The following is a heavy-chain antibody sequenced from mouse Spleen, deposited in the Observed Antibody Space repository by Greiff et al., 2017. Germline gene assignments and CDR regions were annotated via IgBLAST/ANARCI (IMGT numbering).Heavy chain of an antibody. J-gene: IGHJ2*01. Sequence: QVQLKQPGAELVMPGASVKLSCKASGYTFTSYWMHWVKQRPGQGLEWIGEIDPSDSYTNYNQKFKGKATLTVDKSSSTAYMQLSSLTSEDSAVYYCARSRTTVVEGYWGQGTTLTVSS. CDR1: GYTFTSYW. D-gene: IGHD1-1*01. V-gene: IGHV1-69*01. CDR2: IDPSDSYT. CDR3: ARSRTTVVEGY.